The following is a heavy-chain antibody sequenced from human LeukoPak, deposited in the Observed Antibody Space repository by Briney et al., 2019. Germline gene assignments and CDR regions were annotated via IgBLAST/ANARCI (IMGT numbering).Heavy chain of an antibody. J-gene: IGHJ5*01. CDR3: ARDNGGWFDS. V-gene: IGHV3-7*03. CDR1: GYSISNGYY. CDR2: IKQGGREE. Sequence: ETLSLTCTVSGYSISNGYYWGWVRQAPGKGLEWVANIKQGGREEKYVGSVKGRFAISRDDAKSTLYLQMDSLSGDDTAVYYCARDNGGWFDSWGRGTLVTVSS. D-gene: IGHD3-10*01.